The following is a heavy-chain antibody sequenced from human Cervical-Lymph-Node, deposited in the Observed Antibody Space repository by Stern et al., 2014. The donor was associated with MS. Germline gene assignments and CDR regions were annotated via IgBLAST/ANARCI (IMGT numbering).Heavy chain of an antibody. D-gene: IGHD5/OR15-5a*01. CDR1: GYTFTGYY. V-gene: IGHV1-2*04. CDR2: ITPNSGGT. J-gene: IGHJ4*02. CDR3: ARTPILAAFYDLNEYYFDY. Sequence: QVQLVESGAEVKKPGASVKVSCKASGYTFTGYYMHWVRQAPGQGLEWMGWITPNSGGTNYAQKFQGWVTMTRDTSISTAYMELSRLRSDDTAVYYCARTPILAAFYDLNEYYFDYWGQGTLVTVSS.